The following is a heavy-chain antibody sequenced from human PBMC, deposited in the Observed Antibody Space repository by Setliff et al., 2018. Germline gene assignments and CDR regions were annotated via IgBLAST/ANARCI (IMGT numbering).Heavy chain of an antibody. V-gene: IGHV1-18*01. CDR3: ARSSAPSLVLAADFDF. Sequence: ASVKVSCKTSGYNFITFGLSWVRQVPGQGPEWMGCISPYTGDTNYAQKFQDRVTMTMDPSSQTVYMELSSLNSDDTAVYYCARSSAPSLVLAADFDFWGQGTLVTVSS. CDR1: GYNFITFG. J-gene: IGHJ4*02. CDR2: ISPYTGDT. D-gene: IGHD2-8*02.